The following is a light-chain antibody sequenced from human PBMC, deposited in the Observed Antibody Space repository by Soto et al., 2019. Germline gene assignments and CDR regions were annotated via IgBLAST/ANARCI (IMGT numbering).Light chain of an antibody. CDR1: SSDVGGYNY. Sequence: QSALTQPASVSGSPGQSITISCTGTSSDVGGYNYVSRYQQHPGKAPKLMIYEVSNRPSGVSIRFSGSKSGNRASLTISGLQAEDEADYYCSSYTSSSTLGVFGTGTKLTVL. J-gene: IGLJ1*01. V-gene: IGLV2-14*01. CDR3: SSYTSSSTLGV. CDR2: EVS.